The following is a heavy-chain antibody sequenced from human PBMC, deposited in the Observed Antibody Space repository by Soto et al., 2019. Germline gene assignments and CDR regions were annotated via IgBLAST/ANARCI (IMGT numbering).Heavy chain of an antibody. CDR2: ISDDGSNK. Sequence: QVQLVESGGGVVQPGRSLRLSCAASGFTFSSYGMHWVRQAPGKGLEWVAVISDDGSNKYYADSVKGRFTISRDNSKNTLYLQMNSMRAEDTAVYDCAIVRSSQGARGSVDIWGQGTMVTVSS. V-gene: IGHV3-30*03. CDR1: GFTFSSYG. D-gene: IGHD3-10*01. CDR3: AIVRSSQGARGSVDI. J-gene: IGHJ3*02.